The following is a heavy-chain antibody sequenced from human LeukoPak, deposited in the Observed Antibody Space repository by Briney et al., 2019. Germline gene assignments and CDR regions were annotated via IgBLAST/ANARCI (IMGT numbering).Heavy chain of an antibody. CDR1: GFTFSSYE. Sequence: GGSLRLSCAASGFTFSSYEMNWVRQAPGKGLEWVSYISSSGSTIYYADSVKGRFTISRDNAKNSLYLQMNSLRAEDTAVYYCARGPSYYYDSSGYYLGDDYWGQGTLVTVSS. CDR3: ARGPSYYYDSSGYYLGDDY. CDR2: ISSSGSTI. D-gene: IGHD3-22*01. V-gene: IGHV3-48*03. J-gene: IGHJ4*02.